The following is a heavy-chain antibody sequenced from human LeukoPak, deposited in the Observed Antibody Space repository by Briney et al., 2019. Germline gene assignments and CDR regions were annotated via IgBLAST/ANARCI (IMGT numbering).Heavy chain of an antibody. CDR3: ARDAGSSWYWGALDI. CDR2: ISASTTII. J-gene: IGHJ3*02. D-gene: IGHD6-13*01. V-gene: IGHV3-48*02. CDR1: GFTFSTYD. Sequence: AGSQRLSCVASGFTFSTYDMNWFRQAPGKGLEWVSYISASTTIIYYADSVKGRFTVSRDEAKNPMYLQMNSLRDEDTAVYYCARDAGSSWYWGALDIWGQGTVVTVSS.